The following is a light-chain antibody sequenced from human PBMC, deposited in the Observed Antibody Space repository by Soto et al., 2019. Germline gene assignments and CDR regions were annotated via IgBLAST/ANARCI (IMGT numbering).Light chain of an antibody. J-gene: IGLJ3*02. CDR1: SSNIGATYH. Sequence: QSVLTQPPSVSGAPGQRVTISCTGSSSNIGATYHVHWYQQLPGTAPKLLIYGNSNRPSGVPDRFSGSKSGTSASLAITGLQAEDEADYYCQSYDSSLSGSVFGGRTKLAVL. CDR2: GNS. CDR3: QSYDSSLSGSV. V-gene: IGLV1-40*01.